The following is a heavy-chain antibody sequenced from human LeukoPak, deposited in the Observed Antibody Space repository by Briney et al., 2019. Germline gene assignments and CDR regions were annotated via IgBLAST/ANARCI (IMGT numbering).Heavy chain of an antibody. CDR1: GHTFTDYG. CDR2: ISARNGNT. J-gene: IGHJ4*02. D-gene: IGHD2/OR15-2a*01. Sequence: ASVQVSCKASGHTFTDYGITWVRPAPGQGLEWMGWISARNGNTNYSQRLQGRVTMTTDTSTSTAYMELRSLTSDDTAVYYCARDHALWSNCFDYWGQRTLGSASS. V-gene: IGHV1-18*01. CDR3: ARDHALWSNCFDY.